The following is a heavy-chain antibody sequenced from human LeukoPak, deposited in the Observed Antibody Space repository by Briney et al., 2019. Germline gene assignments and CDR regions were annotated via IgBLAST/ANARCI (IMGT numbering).Heavy chain of an antibody. Sequence: PSETLSLTCTASGCSISSYYWSWIRQPPGKGLDWIGYIYYTGSTTYNPSRKSRVTISVDTSKSQFCLKLSSVTAADTAVYYCATLDGDGYNPPIDYWGQGTLVTVSS. D-gene: IGHD5-24*01. J-gene: IGHJ4*02. CDR1: GCSISSYY. CDR3: ATLDGDGYNPPIDY. V-gene: IGHV4-59*01. CDR2: IYYTGST.